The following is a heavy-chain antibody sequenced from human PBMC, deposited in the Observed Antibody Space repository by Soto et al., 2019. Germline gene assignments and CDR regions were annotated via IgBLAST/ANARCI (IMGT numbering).Heavy chain of an antibody. Sequence: SETLSLTCTVSGGSISSYYWSWIRQPPGKGLEWIGYINYSGSTNYNPSLKSRVTISVDTSKNQFSLTLSSVTAADTATYSCAIGGISHGAYFYYMDVWDRGTTVTVSS. V-gene: IGHV4-59*12. CDR2: INYSGST. J-gene: IGHJ6*03. CDR3: AIGGISHGAYFYYMDV. D-gene: IGHD2-21*01. CDR1: GGSISSYY.